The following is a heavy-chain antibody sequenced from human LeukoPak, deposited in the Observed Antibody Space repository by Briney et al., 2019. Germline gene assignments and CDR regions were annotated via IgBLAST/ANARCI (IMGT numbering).Heavy chain of an antibody. Sequence: ASVKVSCKASGYTFTSYGISWVRQAPGQGLEWMGWISAYNGNTNYAQKLQGRVTMTTDTSTSTAYMELRSLRSDDTAVYYCARDTTGEVRYYYYYMDVWGKGTTVTVSS. V-gene: IGHV1-18*01. CDR2: ISAYNGNT. CDR1: GYTFTSYG. D-gene: IGHD4-17*01. CDR3: ARDTTGEVRYYYYYMDV. J-gene: IGHJ6*03.